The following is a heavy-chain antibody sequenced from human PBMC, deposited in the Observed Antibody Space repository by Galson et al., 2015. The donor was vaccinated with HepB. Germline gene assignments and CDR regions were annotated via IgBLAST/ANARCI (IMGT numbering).Heavy chain of an antibody. CDR2: ISAYNGNT. J-gene: IGHJ5*02. CDR3: ARGQIVGATTWWFDP. D-gene: IGHD1-26*01. Sequence: SVKVSCKASGYTFTSYGISWVRQAPGQGLEWMGWISAYNGNTNYAQKLQGRVTMTTDTSTGTAYMELRSLRSDDTAVYYCARGQIVGATTWWFDPWGQGTLVTVSS. V-gene: IGHV1-18*01. CDR1: GYTFTSYG.